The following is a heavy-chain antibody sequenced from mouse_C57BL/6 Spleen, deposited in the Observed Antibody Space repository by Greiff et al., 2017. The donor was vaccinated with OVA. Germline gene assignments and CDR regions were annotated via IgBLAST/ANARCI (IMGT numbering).Heavy chain of an antibody. J-gene: IGHJ2*01. V-gene: IGHV14-1*01. CDR1: GFNIKDYY. CDR3: TSITTVVATDY. CDR2: IDPEDGDT. Sequence: VHVKQSGAELVRPGASVKLSCTASGFNIKDYYMHWVKQRPEQGLEWIGRIDPEDGDTEYAPKFQGKATMTADTSSNTAYLQLSSLTSEDTAVYYCTSITTVVATDYWGQGTTLTVSS. D-gene: IGHD1-1*01.